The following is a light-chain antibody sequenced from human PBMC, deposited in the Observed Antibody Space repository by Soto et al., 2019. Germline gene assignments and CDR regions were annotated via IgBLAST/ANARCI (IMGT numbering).Light chain of an antibody. J-gene: IGKJ1*01. Sequence: DIQMTQSPSSLSASVGDRVTIPCRASQGIGNYLAWYQQKPGKVPKLLIYAASTLQSGVPSRFSGSGSGTDFTLTISSLQPEDVATYYCQKYNSAPRTFGQGTKVEI. V-gene: IGKV1-27*01. CDR2: AAS. CDR3: QKYNSAPRT. CDR1: QGIGNY.